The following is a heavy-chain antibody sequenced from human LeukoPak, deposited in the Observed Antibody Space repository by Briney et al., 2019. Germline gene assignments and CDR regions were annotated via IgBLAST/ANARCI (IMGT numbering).Heavy chain of an antibody. CDR2: INHSGST. CDR1: GGSFGGYY. CDR3: ARGGDGYNFGAFDY. Sequence: PSETLSLTCAVYGGSFGGYYWSWIRQPPGKGLEWIGEINHSGSTNYNPSLKSRVTISVDTSKNQFSLKLSSVTAADTAVYYCARGGDGYNFGAFDYWGQGTLVTVSS. V-gene: IGHV4-34*01. J-gene: IGHJ4*02. D-gene: IGHD5-24*01.